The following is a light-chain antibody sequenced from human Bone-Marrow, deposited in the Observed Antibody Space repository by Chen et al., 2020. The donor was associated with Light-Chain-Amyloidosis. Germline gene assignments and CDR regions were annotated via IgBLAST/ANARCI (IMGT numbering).Light chain of an antibody. CDR2: KTS. J-gene: IGKJ1*01. V-gene: IGKV1-5*03. CDR1: QNINGW. Sequence: DVQMTQSPSTLSASVGDRITITCRHSQNINGWLAWYQQKPGKVPKVLIYKTSTLETGVPSRFTGSGSGTEFTLTITSLQPDDFATYYCLQYYSFWTFGQGTKVEIK. CDR3: LQYYSFWT.